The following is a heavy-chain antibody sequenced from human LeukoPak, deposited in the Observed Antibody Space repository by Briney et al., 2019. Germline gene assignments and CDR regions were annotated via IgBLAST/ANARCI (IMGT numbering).Heavy chain of an antibody. Sequence: GGSLRLSCAASGFTFSSYSMNWVRQAPGKGLEWVSSISSSSSYIYYADSVKGRFTISRDNSKNTLYLQMNSLRAEDTAVYYCARDDYVWGSYRSYWGQGTLVTVSS. CDR2: ISSSSSYI. D-gene: IGHD3-16*02. CDR3: ARDDYVWGSYRSY. J-gene: IGHJ4*02. V-gene: IGHV3-21*01. CDR1: GFTFSSYS.